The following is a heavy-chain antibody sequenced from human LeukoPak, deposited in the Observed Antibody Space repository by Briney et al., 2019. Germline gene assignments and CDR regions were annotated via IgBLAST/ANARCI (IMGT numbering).Heavy chain of an antibody. J-gene: IGHJ5*02. Sequence: PGGSLRLSCAASGFTFSSYWMSWVRQAPGKGREWVANIKQDGSEKSYVDSVKGRFTISRDNAKNSLYPQMTTLRAEDTAVYYCARHVRLYSRYDWGIPSWGQGTLVTVSS. CDR2: IKQDGSEK. V-gene: IGHV3-7*05. CDR3: ARHVRLYSRYDWGIPS. CDR1: GFTFSSYW. D-gene: IGHD5-12*01.